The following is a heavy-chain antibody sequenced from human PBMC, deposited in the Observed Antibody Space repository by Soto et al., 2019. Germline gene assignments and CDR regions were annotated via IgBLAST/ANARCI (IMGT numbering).Heavy chain of an antibody. D-gene: IGHD1-26*01. CDR2: IKSKSAGETT. Sequence: EVQLVESGGGLVKPGGSLRLSCAASGFSFRTTGMAWVRQAPGKGLEWVGRIKSKSAGETTDYADPVRGRFTISTDDSKDTLYLHLDSLETGDTAVYYCSTGSPFSGSVFDYWGQGTLVTVSS. CDR3: STGSPFSGSVFDY. J-gene: IGHJ4*02. CDR1: GFSFRTTG. V-gene: IGHV3-15*05.